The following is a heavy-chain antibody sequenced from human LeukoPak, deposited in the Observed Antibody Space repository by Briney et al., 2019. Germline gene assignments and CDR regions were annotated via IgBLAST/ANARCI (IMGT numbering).Heavy chain of an antibody. V-gene: IGHV3-20*04. D-gene: IGHD1-1*01. CDR3: ARVQRELMWYYFDY. Sequence: PGGSLRLSCAASGFTFDDYGMSWVRQAPGKGLEGVSGINADSVKGRFTISRDNAKNSLYLQMNSLRVEDTALYYCARVQRELMWYYFDYWGQGTLVAVSS. CDR1: GFTFDDYG. J-gene: IGHJ4*02. CDR2: IN.